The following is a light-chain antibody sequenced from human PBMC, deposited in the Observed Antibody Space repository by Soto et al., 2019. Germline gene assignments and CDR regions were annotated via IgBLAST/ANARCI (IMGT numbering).Light chain of an antibody. CDR1: QRPDNY. J-gene: IGKJ4*01. CDR2: AAS. V-gene: IGKV1-39*01. CDR3: QQSYSIPLT. Sequence: DIQMTQSPSSLSASVGDRVTITCRASQRPDNYVNWYQQKSGKAPKLLIYAASTLQSGVPSRFSGGASGTEFTLTISYLQPEEFATYYCQQSYSIPLTFGGGTKVEIK.